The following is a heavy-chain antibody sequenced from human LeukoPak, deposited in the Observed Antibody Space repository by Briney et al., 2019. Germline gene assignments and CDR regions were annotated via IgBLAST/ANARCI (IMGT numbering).Heavy chain of an antibody. CDR1: GYTFTSYG. V-gene: IGHV1-18*01. CDR2: ISAYNGNT. D-gene: IGHD3-10*01. CDR3: ARGEVLLWFGELSY. J-gene: IGHJ4*02. Sequence: GASVKVSCKASGYTFTSYGISWVRQAPGQGLEWMGWISAYNGNTNYAQKLQGRVTTTTDTSTSTAYMELRSLRSDDTAVYYCARGEVLLWFGELSYWGQGTLVTVSS.